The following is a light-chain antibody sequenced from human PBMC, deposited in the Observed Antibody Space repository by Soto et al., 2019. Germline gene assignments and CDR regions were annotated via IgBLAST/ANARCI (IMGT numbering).Light chain of an antibody. Sequence: ILMTQSPATLSVSPGERATLSCRASQSASNNLAWYQQKPGQAPRLLIYDASTRATGIPARFSGSGSGTEFTLTISGLQSEDFAVYYCQQYNYWPPWTFGQWTKVEIK. CDR2: DAS. V-gene: IGKV3-15*01. CDR3: QQYNYWPPWT. J-gene: IGKJ1*01. CDR1: QSASNN.